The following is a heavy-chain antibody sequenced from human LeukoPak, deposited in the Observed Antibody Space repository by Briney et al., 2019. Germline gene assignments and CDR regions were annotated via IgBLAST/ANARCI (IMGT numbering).Heavy chain of an antibody. CDR2: ISASGGMT. CDR1: GFTVTDYA. CDR3: AKDRSIGTYYTFDH. D-gene: IGHD1-26*01. V-gene: IGHV3-23*01. J-gene: IGHJ4*02. Sequence: GGSLRLSCAASGFTVTDYAMTWVRQAPGKGLEWVSSISASGGMTYYADSVKGRFAVSRDNSKNSLYLQMNSLTAADTAVYYCAKDRSIGTYYTFDHWGQGTLVTVSS.